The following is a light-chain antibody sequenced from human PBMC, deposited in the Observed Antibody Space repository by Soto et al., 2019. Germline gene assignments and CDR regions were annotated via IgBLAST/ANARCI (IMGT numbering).Light chain of an antibody. CDR3: QSYYSGLRGYV. J-gene: IGLJ1*01. CDR2: GIS. Sequence: QSVLTQPPSVSGAPGQRVTLSCTGSSSNIGAGYDVHWYQQHPGTAPQLLIYGISNRPSGVPDRFSGSKSGTTASLDITGLEAEDEADYYCQSYYSGLRGYVFGTGTKRTVL. CDR1: SSNIGAGYD. V-gene: IGLV1-40*01.